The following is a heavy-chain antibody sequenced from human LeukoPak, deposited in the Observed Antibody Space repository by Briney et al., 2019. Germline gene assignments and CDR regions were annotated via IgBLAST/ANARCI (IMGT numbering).Heavy chain of an antibody. Sequence: SETLSLTCAVYGGSFSGYYWSWIRQPPGKGLEWIGEINHSGSTNYNPSLKSRVTISVDTSKTQFSLKLSSVTAADTAVYYCARVILPKRRINSSSYRDAFDIWGQGTMVTVSS. CDR3: ARVILPKRRINSSSYRDAFDI. V-gene: IGHV4-34*01. D-gene: IGHD3-22*01. J-gene: IGHJ3*02. CDR2: INHSGST. CDR1: GGSFSGYY.